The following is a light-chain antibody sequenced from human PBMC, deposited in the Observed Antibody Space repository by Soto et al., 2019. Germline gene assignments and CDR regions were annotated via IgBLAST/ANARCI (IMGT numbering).Light chain of an antibody. CDR1: QDIRND. Sequence: GDRVTITCRASQDIRNDLGWYQQKPGTAPKLLIYGASTLQSGVPSRFIGSGSGTDFTLTINSLQPGDFATYYCLQDYSYPRTFGQGTKVEV. V-gene: IGKV1-6*01. J-gene: IGKJ1*01. CDR2: GAS. CDR3: LQDYSYPRT.